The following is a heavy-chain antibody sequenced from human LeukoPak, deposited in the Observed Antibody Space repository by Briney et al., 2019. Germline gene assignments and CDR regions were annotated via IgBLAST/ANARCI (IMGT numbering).Heavy chain of an antibody. J-gene: IGHJ4*02. CDR3: ARIYSGYDIYFVGY. V-gene: IGHV1-46*01. Sequence: ASVTVSCKASGGTFSGYAITWVRQAPGQGLEWMGIINPSGGSTSYAQKFQGRVTMTRDMSTSTVYMELSSLRSEDTAVYYCARIYSGYDIYFVGYWGQGTLVTVSS. D-gene: IGHD5-12*01. CDR2: INPSGGST. CDR1: GGTFSGYA.